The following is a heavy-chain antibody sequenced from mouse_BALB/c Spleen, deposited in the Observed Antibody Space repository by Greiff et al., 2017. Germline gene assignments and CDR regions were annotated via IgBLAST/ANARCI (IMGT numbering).Heavy chain of an antibody. J-gene: IGHJ3*01. CDR3: AREDGYYPFAY. D-gene: IGHD2-3*01. Sequence: EVQRVESGAELVRPGALVKLSCKASGFNIKDYYMHWVKQRPEQGLEWIGWIDPENGNTIYDPKFQGKASITADTSSNTAYLQLSSLTSEDTAVYYCAREDGYYPFAYWGQGTLVTVSA. V-gene: IGHV14-1*02. CDR2: IDPENGNT. CDR1: GFNIKDYY.